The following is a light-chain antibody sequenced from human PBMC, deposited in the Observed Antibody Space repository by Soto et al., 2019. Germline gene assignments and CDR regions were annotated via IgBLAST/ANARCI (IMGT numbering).Light chain of an antibody. CDR2: GAS. CDR3: QQYHNWPPRT. CDR1: QSVRSN. J-gene: IGKJ4*01. Sequence: IVMTQSPAILSVSPGERATLSCRASQSVRSNLAWYQQKPGQAPRLLIYGASTRATGMPDRFSGSGSGTEFTLTINSVQSEDSAVYHCQQYHNWPPRTFGGGTKVEI. V-gene: IGKV3-15*01.